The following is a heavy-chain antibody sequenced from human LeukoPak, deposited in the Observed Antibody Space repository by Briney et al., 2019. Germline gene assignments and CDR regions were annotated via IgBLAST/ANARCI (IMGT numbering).Heavy chain of an antibody. CDR2: IDWDDDK. Sequence: SGPALVKPTQTLTLTCTFSGFSLSTSGMCASWIRQPPGKALEWLARIDWDDDKYYSTSLKTRLTISKDTSKNQVVLTMTNMDPVDTATYYCARMVASSGYYTPYYYYGMDVWGQGTTVTVSS. CDR3: ARMVASSGYYTPYYYYGMDV. D-gene: IGHD3-22*01. CDR1: GFSLSTSGMC. V-gene: IGHV2-70*11. J-gene: IGHJ6*02.